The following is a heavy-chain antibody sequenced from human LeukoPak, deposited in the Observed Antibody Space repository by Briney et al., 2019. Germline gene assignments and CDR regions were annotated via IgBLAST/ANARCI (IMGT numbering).Heavy chain of an antibody. CDR1: GYSFTTYW. J-gene: IGHJ4*02. V-gene: IGHV5-51*01. Sequence: GGSLKISCKSSGYSFTTYWIAWVRPMPGKGLEWMGIIYPGDSDTRYSPSFQGQVTISADKSINTAYLQWSSLKASDTAIYYCARLGHYYDSSGYLPYNYWGQGTLVTVSS. D-gene: IGHD3-22*01. CDR2: IYPGDSDT. CDR3: ARLGHYYDSSGYLPYNY.